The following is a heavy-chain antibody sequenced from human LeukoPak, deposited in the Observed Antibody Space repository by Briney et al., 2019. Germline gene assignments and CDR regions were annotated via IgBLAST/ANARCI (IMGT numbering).Heavy chain of an antibody. CDR1: GFTFGSHN. J-gene: IGHJ6*02. D-gene: IGHD2-2*01. Sequence: GGSLRLSCAASGFTFGSHNKQWVRQAPGKGLEWVALISYDGTNKYYADSVKGRFSISRDNSKNTLYLQMNSLRAEDMAVYYCVRDFFRQLQYYYGFDVWGQGTTVTVSS. V-gene: IGHV3-30-3*01. CDR3: VRDFFRQLQYYYGFDV. CDR2: ISYDGTNK.